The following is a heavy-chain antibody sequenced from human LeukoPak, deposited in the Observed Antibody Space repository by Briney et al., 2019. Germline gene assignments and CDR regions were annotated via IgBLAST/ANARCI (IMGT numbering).Heavy chain of an antibody. CDR1: GGSISSSSYY. CDR2: IYYSGST. D-gene: IGHD3-10*01. J-gene: IGHJ6*02. V-gene: IGHV4-39*07. Sequence: RASETLSLTCTVSGGSISSSSYYWGWLRQPPGKGLEWIGSIYYSGSTYYNPSLKSRVTISVDTSKNQFSLKLSSVTAADTAVYYCARWYGSGSSNYGMDVWGQGTTVTVSS. CDR3: ARWYGSGSSNYGMDV.